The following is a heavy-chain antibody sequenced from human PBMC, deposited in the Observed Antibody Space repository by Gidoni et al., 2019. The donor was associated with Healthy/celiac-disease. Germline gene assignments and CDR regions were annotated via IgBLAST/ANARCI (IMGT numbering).Heavy chain of an antibody. V-gene: IGHV3-74*01. CDR1: GFTFSSYW. CDR3: ARGGRLSVPAAPPYYYMDV. J-gene: IGHJ6*03. CDR2: INSDGSST. Sequence: EVQLVESGGGLVQPGGSLRLSCAASGFTFSSYWMHWVRQAPGKGLVWVSRINSDGSSTSYADSVKGRFTISRDNAKNTLYLQMNSLRAEDTAVYYCARGGRLSVPAAPPYYYMDVWGKGTTVTVSS. D-gene: IGHD2-2*01.